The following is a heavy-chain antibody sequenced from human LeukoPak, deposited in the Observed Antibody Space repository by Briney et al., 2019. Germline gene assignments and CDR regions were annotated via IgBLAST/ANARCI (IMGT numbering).Heavy chain of an antibody. CDR2: IYYSGST. V-gene: IGHV4-39*07. CDR1: GGSISSSSYY. J-gene: IGHJ5*02. CDR3: ARDQGSYDLGSWFDP. D-gene: IGHD5-12*01. Sequence: PSETLSLTCTVSGGSISSSSYYWGWIRQPPGKGLEWIGSIYYSGSTYYNPSLKSRVTISVDTPKNQFSLKLNSVTAADTAVYYCARDQGSYDLGSWFDPWGQGTLVTVSS.